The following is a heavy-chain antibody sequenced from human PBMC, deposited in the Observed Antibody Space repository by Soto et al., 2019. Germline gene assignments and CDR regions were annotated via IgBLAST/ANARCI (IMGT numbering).Heavy chain of an antibody. D-gene: IGHD1-26*01. CDR3: AKVYNAIVGAFDY. CDR1: GFTFSSYA. J-gene: IGHJ4*02. V-gene: IGHV3-23*01. CDR2: ISGSGGST. Sequence: EVQLLESGGGLVQPGGSMRRSCAASGFTFSSYAMSCVRQAPGKGLEWVSAISGSGGSTYYADSVKGRFTISRDSSKNTLYLQMNSLRAKDTAVYYCAKVYNAIVGAFDYWGQGTLVTVSS.